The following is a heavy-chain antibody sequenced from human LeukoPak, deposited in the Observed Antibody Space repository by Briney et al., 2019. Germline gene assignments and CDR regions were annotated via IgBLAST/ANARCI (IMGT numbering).Heavy chain of an antibody. Sequence: SETLSLTCTVSGGSIRIYYWSWIRQPPGKGLEYIGHIYYSRNTNSNPSLNSRVTISVDTSKNQFSLKLSSVTAADTAVYYCARRGSGASLEYYFDLWGRGPLVTVSS. D-gene: IGHD1-14*01. J-gene: IGHJ2*01. CDR1: GGSIRIYY. V-gene: IGHV4-59*08. CDR3: ARRGSGASLEYYFDL. CDR2: IYYSRNT.